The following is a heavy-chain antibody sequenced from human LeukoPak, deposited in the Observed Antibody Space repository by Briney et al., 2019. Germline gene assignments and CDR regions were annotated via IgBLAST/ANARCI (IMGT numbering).Heavy chain of an antibody. V-gene: IGHV3-23*01. J-gene: IGHJ4*02. CDR1: GFTFSSYA. D-gene: IGHD3-10*01. CDR3: XXXXXGSGTYGAHDY. CDR2: ISGSGDFT. Sequence: PGGSLRLSCAASGFTFSSYAMSWVRQAPGKGLEWVSTISGSGDFTYYADSVRGRFTISRDNSKNTLYLQMNSLRAEYTAVYYCXXXXXGSGTYGAHDYWGQGTLVTVSS.